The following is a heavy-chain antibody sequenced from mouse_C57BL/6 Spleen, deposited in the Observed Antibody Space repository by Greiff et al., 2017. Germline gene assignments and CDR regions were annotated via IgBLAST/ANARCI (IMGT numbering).Heavy chain of an antibody. J-gene: IGHJ2*01. Sequence: EVKLVESGEGLVKPGGSLKLSCAASGFTFSSYAMSWVRQTPEKRLEWVAYISSGGDYIYYADTVKGRFTISRDNARNTLYLQMSSLKSEDTAMYYCTRDRDYGSSPFDYWGQGTTLTVSS. CDR3: TRDRDYGSSPFDY. D-gene: IGHD1-1*01. V-gene: IGHV5-9-1*02. CDR1: GFTFSSYA. CDR2: ISSGGDYI.